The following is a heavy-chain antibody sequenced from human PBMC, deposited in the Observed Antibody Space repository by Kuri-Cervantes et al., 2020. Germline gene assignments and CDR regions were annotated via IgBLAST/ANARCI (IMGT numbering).Heavy chain of an antibody. V-gene: IGHV4-4*07. Sequence: SETLSLTCTVSGGSISGYYWSWIRQSVGKGLEWIGRIYTSGDTNYNPSLKSRVTISVDKSKNQFSLKLSSVTAADTAVYYCARGTMVRGVSVFDYWGQGTLVTVSS. CDR2: IYTSGDT. D-gene: IGHD3-10*01. CDR1: GGSISGYY. J-gene: IGHJ4*02. CDR3: ARGTMVRGVSVFDY.